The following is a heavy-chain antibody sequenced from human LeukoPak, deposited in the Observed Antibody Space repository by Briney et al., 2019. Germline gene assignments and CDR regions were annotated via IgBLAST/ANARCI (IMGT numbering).Heavy chain of an antibody. CDR3: ARRGGYSYGYYNYYMDV. Sequence: SVKVSCKASGGTFSSYAISWVRQAPGQGLEWMGGIIPIFGTANYAQKFQGRVTITTDESTSTAYMELSSLRSEDTAVYYCARRGGYSYGYYNYYMDVWGKGTTVTVSS. D-gene: IGHD5-18*01. V-gene: IGHV1-69*05. CDR1: GGTFSSYA. CDR2: IIPIFGTA. J-gene: IGHJ6*03.